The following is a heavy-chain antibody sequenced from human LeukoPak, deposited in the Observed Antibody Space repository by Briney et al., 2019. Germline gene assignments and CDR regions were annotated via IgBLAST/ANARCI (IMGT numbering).Heavy chain of an antibody. CDR3: ARREYDSSGYSAFDI. Sequence: EPSETLSLTCTVSGGSISSSSYYWGWIRQPPGKGLEWIGSIYYSGSTYYNPSLKGRVTISVDTSKNQFSLKLSSVTAADTAVYYCARREYDSSGYSAFDIWGQGTMVTVSS. D-gene: IGHD3-22*01. J-gene: IGHJ3*02. CDR1: GGSISSSSYY. CDR2: IYYSGST. V-gene: IGHV4-39*01.